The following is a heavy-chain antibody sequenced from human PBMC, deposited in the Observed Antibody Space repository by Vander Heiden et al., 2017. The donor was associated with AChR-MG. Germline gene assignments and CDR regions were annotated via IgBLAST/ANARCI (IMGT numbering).Heavy chain of an antibody. D-gene: IGHD5-12*01. J-gene: IGHJ4*02. CDR1: CSSISSSRYD. CDR2: ICYGGHT. CDR3: ARPQKRGSYFDY. V-gene: IGHV4-39*01. Sequence: QLLLQESDPGLVQASVTPSLTCTVYCSSISSSRYDWGWVRQPPGKGLEWIGGICYGGHTYYNPSLKSRVTISFDTSMNLFSLKLSTVTAAATAVYYYARPQKRGSYFDYWGQGTLVTVYS.